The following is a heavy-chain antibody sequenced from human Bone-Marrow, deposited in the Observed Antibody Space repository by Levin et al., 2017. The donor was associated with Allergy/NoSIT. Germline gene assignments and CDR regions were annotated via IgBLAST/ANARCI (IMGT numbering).Heavy chain of an antibody. CDR1: GFTFSSYE. J-gene: IGHJ5*02. V-gene: IGHV3-48*03. D-gene: IGHD3-10*01. CDR2: ISSSGSTI. CDR3: ARDTGRGVTGGAWFDP. Sequence: SGGSLRLSCAASGFTFSSYEMNWVRQAPGKGLEWVSYISSSGSTIYYADSVKGRFTISRDNAKNSLYLQMNSLRAEDTAVYYCARDTGRGVTGGAWFDPWGQGTLVTVSS.